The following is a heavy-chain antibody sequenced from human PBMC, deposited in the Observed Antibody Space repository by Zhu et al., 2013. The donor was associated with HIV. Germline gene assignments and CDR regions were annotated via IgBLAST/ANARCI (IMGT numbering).Heavy chain of an antibody. CDR1: GYTFTSYA. D-gene: IGHD3-10*01. CDR3: ARDESILHRNSGIYYYGMDV. J-gene: IGHJ6*02. Sequence: QVQLVQSGAEVKKPGASVKVSCKASGYTFTSYAMHWVRQAPGQRLEWMGWINAGNGNTKYSQKFQGRVTITRDTSASTAYMELSSLRSEDTAVYYCARDESILHRNSGIYYYGMDVWAKGPRSPSP. CDR2: INAGNGNT. V-gene: IGHV1-3*01.